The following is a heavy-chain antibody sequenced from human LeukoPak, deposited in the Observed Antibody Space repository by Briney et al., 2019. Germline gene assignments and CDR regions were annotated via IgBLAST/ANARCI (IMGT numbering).Heavy chain of an antibody. Sequence: PGGSLRLSCAASGFTVSSNYMSWVRQAPGKGLEGVSVIYSGGSTYYADSVKGRFTISRDNSKNTLYLQMNSLRAEDTAVYYCARGGGSSGWFSSAFDIWGQGTMVTVSS. CDR1: GFTVSSNY. CDR2: IYSGGST. CDR3: ARGGGSSGWFSSAFDI. D-gene: IGHD6-19*01. J-gene: IGHJ3*02. V-gene: IGHV3-53*01.